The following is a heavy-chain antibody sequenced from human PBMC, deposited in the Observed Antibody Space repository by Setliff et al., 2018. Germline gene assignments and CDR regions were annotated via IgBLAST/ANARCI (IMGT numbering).Heavy chain of an antibody. CDR3: ARDPEGGEFDI. V-gene: IGHV3-7*01. D-gene: IGHD2-21*01. CDR1: ALTFSGSW. J-gene: IGHJ3*02. Sequence: GGSLRLSCAASALTFSGSWMAWVRQAPGQGLEWVADIRADGSGTFYVDSVRGRFTISRDNARNSLFLQMNSLSAEDTGIYYCARDPEGGEFDIWGQGTLVTVSS. CDR2: IRADGSGT.